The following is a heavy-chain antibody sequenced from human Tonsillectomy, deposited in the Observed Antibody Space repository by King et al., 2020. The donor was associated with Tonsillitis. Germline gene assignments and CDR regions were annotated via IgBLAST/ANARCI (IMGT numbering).Heavy chain of an antibody. Sequence: VQLMESGGGLVKPGGSLRLSCAASGFTFSSYSMNWVRQAPGKGLEWVSCISSSGRYIYYAASVKGRFTISRDSAKNSLYLQMTSLRAEDTAVYYCARGGGFSGYAYMDVWGKGTTATVSS. J-gene: IGHJ6*03. CDR2: ISSSGRYI. CDR1: GFTFSSYS. CDR3: ARGGGFSGYAYMDV. D-gene: IGHD5-12*01. V-gene: IGHV3-21*01.